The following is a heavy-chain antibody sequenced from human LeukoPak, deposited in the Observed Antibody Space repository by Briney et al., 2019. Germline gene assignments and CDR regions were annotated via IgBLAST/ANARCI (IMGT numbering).Heavy chain of an antibody. V-gene: IGHV3-9*01. CDR1: GFNFDDYA. Sequence: GRSLRLSCAASGFNFDDYAMHWVRQGPGKGLEWISGISWDSGSMEYAGSVKGRFTISRDNAKNTLYLQMNSLRAEDTAVYYCARDWYHAIDYWGQGTLVTVSS. J-gene: IGHJ4*02. CDR3: ARDWYHAIDY. CDR2: ISWDSGSM. D-gene: IGHD2-2*01.